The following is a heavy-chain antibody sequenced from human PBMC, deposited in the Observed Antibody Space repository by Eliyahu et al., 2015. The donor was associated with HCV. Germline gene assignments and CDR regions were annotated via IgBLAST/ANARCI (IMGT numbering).Heavy chain of an antibody. CDR3: TPETAGRGYFDY. Sequence: EVQLVESGGGLVKPGGSLRLSCAASGFTFSNAWMSWVRQAPGKGLEWVGRIKSKTDGGTTDYAAPVKGRFTISRDDSKNTLYLQMNSLKTEDTAVYYCTPETAGRGYFDYWGQGTLVTVSS. D-gene: IGHD6-13*01. CDR1: GFTFSNAW. CDR2: IKSKTDGGTT. J-gene: IGHJ4*02. V-gene: IGHV3-15*01.